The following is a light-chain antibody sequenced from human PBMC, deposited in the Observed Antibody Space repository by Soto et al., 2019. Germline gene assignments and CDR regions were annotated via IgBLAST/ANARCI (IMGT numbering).Light chain of an antibody. J-gene: IGLJ1*01. CDR2: EVS. CDR1: SSDIGSYNH. V-gene: IGLV2-14*01. Sequence: QSALTQPASVSGSPGQSITISCIGTSSDIGSYNHVAWYQQFPGKSPKLTIYEVSSRPSGVSSRFSGSKSGNTASLTISGVQAEDEADDYCIAYTGSSTSYVFGSGTKLTVL. CDR3: IAYTGSSTSYV.